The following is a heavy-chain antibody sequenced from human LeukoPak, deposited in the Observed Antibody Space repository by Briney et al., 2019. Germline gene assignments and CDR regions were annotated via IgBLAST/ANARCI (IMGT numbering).Heavy chain of an antibody. Sequence: SETLSLTCTVSGGSISSYYWSWIRQPAGKGLEWIGRIYTSGSTNYNPSLESRVTMSVDTSKNQFSLKLSSVTAADTAVYYCARLLTYYDFWSGYPDNPYYYYYMDVWGKGTTVTVSS. CDR3: ARLLTYYDFWSGYPDNPYYYYYMDV. CDR2: IYTSGST. J-gene: IGHJ6*03. V-gene: IGHV4-4*07. D-gene: IGHD3-3*01. CDR1: GGSISSYY.